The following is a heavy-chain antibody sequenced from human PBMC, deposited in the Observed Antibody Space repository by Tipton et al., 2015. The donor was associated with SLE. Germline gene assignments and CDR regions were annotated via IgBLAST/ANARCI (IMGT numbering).Heavy chain of an antibody. CDR1: GFTFSSYA. V-gene: IGHV3-23*01. Sequence: GSLRLSCAASGFTFSSYAMSWVRQAPGKGLEWVSAISGSGGSTYYADSVKGRFTISRDNAKNSLYLQMNSLRAEDTAVYYCARAGWEPYYFDYWGQGTLVTVSS. J-gene: IGHJ4*02. CDR2: ISGSGGST. D-gene: IGHD1-26*01. CDR3: ARAGWEPYYFDY.